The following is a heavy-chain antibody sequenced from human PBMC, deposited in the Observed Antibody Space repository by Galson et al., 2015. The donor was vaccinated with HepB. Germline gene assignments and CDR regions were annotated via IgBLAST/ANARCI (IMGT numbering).Heavy chain of an antibody. CDR3: AKVTTVFGVATDSDY. Sequence: SLRLSCAAAEFTLNNSDIHWVRQAPGKGLEWVAGITFAGNSKYSADSVKGRFTISRDNSKNTVYLQMNSLRIEDTAVYYCAKVTTVFGVATDSDYWGQGTLVSVSA. CDR2: ITFAGNSK. CDR1: EFTLNNSD. V-gene: IGHV3-30*18. J-gene: IGHJ4*02. D-gene: IGHD3-3*01.